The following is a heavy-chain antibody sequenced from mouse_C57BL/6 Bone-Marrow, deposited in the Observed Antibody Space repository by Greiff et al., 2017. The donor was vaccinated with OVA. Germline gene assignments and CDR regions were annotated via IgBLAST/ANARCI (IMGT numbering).Heavy chain of an antibody. V-gene: IGHV14-4*01. Sequence: LVESGAELVRPGASVKLSCTASGFNIKDDYMHWVKQRPEQGLEWIGWIDPENGDTEYASKFQGKATITADTSSNTAYLQLSSLTSEDTAVYYCTTPLLWYWGQGTTLTVSS. CDR2: IDPENGDT. J-gene: IGHJ2*01. CDR3: TTPLLWY. D-gene: IGHD1-1*02. CDR1: GFNIKDDY.